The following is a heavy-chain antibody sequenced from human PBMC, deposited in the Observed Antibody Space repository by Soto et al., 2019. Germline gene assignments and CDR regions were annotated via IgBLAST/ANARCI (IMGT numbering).Heavy chain of an antibody. J-gene: IGHJ4*02. V-gene: IGHV1-46*03. Sequence: QVQLVQSGADVRKPGASVKVSCKASGYTFTNYYMHWVRQAPGQGLEWMGVINPSGGDTGFAQKFQGRVSVTTDTSTSTVYMEWSSRRSEDTAVSYCARDIKQGVPAWSVPDYWGQGTLVTVSS. CDR3: ARDIKQGVPAWSVPDY. CDR1: GYTFTNYY. D-gene: IGHD2-8*02. CDR2: INPSGGDT.